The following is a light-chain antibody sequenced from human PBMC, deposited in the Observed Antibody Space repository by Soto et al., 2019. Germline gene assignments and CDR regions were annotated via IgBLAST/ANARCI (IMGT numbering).Light chain of an antibody. J-gene: IGKJ3*01. CDR1: QSISSY. CDR3: QQSYSTPPFT. V-gene: IGKV1-39*01. Sequence: DIQMTQSPSSLSASVGDRVTITCRASQSISSYLNWYQQKPGKAPKLLIYAACSLQSGVPSRFSGSGSGTDFPLTISSLQPEDFVTYYCQQSYSTPPFTFGPGTKVDIK. CDR2: AAC.